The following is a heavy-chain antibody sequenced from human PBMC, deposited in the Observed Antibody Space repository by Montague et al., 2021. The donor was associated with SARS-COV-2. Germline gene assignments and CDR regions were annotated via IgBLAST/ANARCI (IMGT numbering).Heavy chain of an antibody. CDR3: AILWFGGNCFDH. Sequence: SLRLSCAASGFIFSDYSMCWVRQAPGKGLEWVAAISSDGSNKYYADSVKGRFTISRGNSENTGHLQMNSLRAEDTAIYYCAILWFGGNCFDHWGQGTLVTVSS. J-gene: IGHJ5*02. CDR1: GFIFSDYS. V-gene: IGHV3-30*03. CDR2: ISSDGSNK. D-gene: IGHD3-10*01.